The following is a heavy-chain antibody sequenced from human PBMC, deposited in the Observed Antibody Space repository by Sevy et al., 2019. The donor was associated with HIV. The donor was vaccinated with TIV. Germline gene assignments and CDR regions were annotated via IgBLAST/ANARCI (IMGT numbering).Heavy chain of an antibody. V-gene: IGHV3-21*01. CDR3: ARVSGLWFPLDV. CDR1: GFTFSTYN. D-gene: IGHD3-10*01. J-gene: IGHJ6*04. CDR2: ISSSSTYI. Sequence: GGSLRLSCAASGFTFSTYNMNWVRQAPGKGLEWVSSISSSSTYIYYADSVKGRFTISRDNAKNSLYLQMNSLRAEDTAVYYCARVSGLWFPLDVWGKGTTVTVSS.